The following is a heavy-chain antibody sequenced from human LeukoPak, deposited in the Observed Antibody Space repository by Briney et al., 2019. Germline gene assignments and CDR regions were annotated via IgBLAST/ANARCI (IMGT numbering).Heavy chain of an antibody. D-gene: IGHD2-21*02. V-gene: IGHV1-18*01. CDR2: ISAYNGNT. J-gene: IGHJ6*02. CDR3: ARDCGGDCPGRLAGMDV. CDR1: GYTFTSYG. Sequence: ASVKVSCKASGYTFTSYGISWVRQTPGQGLEWMGWISAYNGNTNYAQKLQGRVTMTTDTSTSTAYMELRSLRSDDTAVYYCARDCGGDCPGRLAGMDVWGQGTTVTVSS.